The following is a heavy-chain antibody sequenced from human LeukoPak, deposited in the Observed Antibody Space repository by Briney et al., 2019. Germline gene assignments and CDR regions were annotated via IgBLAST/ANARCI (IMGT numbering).Heavy chain of an antibody. V-gene: IGHV4-59*01. Sequence: SETLSLTCTVSGGSISTYYWNWIRQPPGKGLEWVGYIHYSGNTNYNPSLKNRVTISVDTSNNQFSLKLSFVTAADTAVYYCARDQDADSGIWFDPWGQGTLVTVSS. CDR2: IHYSGNT. D-gene: IGHD4-17*01. J-gene: IGHJ5*02. CDR1: GGSISTYY. CDR3: ARDQDADSGIWFDP.